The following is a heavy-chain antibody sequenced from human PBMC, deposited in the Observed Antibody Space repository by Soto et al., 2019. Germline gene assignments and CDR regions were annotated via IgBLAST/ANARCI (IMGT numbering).Heavy chain of an antibody. Sequence: ASVKVSCKASGYTFTSYDINWVRQATGQGLEWMGWMNPNSGNTGYAQKFQGRVTMTRNTSISTAYMELSSLRSEDTAVYYCAREGSWGYQLPGGGIWFDPWGQGTLVTVSS. CDR1: GYTFTSYD. CDR3: AREGSWGYQLPGGGIWFDP. D-gene: IGHD2-2*01. V-gene: IGHV1-8*01. J-gene: IGHJ5*02. CDR2: MNPNSGNT.